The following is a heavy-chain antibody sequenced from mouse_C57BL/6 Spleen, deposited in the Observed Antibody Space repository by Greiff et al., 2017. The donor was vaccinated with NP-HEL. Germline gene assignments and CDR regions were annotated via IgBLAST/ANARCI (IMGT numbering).Heavy chain of an antibody. CDR1: GYTFTTYP. D-gene: IGHD2-1*01. J-gene: IGHJ4*01. CDR3: ARGGYGNYDAMDY. V-gene: IGHV1-47*01. Sequence: VQLQQSGAELVKPGASVKMSCKASGYTFTTYPIEWMKQNHGKSLEWIGNFHPYNDDTKYNEKFKGKATLTVDKSSSTVYLELSRLTSDDSAVYYCARGGYGNYDAMDYWGQGTSVTVSS. CDR2: FHPYNDDT.